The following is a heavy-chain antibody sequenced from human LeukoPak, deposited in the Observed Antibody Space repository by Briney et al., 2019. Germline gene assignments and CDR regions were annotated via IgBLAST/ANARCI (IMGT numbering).Heavy chain of an antibody. CDR2: IGGSGSNT. V-gene: IGHV3-23*01. CDR1: GFTFSSYA. D-gene: IGHD5-18*01. J-gene: IGHJ4*02. CDR3: AKPPNSDPAMLTNYLDY. Sequence: PGGSLRLSCAASGFTFSSYAMSWVRQAPGKGLEWVSGIGGSGSNTYSADSVKGRFTISRDNSKNTLYLQMNSLRAEDTAVYYCAKPPNSDPAMLTNYLDYWGQGTLVTVSS.